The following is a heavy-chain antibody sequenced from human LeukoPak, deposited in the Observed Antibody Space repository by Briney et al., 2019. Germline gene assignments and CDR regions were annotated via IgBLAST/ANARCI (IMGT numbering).Heavy chain of an antibody. CDR2: IIPIFGTA. D-gene: IGHD2-2*02. V-gene: IGHV1-69*13. CDR3: ARGLLDCSSTSCYTDNWFDP. CDR1: GGTFSSYA. J-gene: IGHJ5*02. Sequence: SVKVSCKASGGTFSSYAISWVRQAPGQGLEWMGGIIPIFGTANYAQKFQGRVTITADESTSTAYMELSSLRSEDTAVYYCARGLLDCSSTSCYTDNWFDPWGQGTLVTVSS.